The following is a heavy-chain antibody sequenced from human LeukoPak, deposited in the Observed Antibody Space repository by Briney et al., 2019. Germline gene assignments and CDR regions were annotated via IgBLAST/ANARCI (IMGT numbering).Heavy chain of an antibody. CDR3: AKDIKWELPAEYFQH. Sequence: GGSLRLSCAASGFTFDDYAMHWVRQAPGKGLECVSGISWNSGSIGYADSVKGRFTISRDNAKNSLYLQMNSLRAEDTALYYCAKDIKWELPAEYFQHWGQGTLVTVSS. J-gene: IGHJ1*01. V-gene: IGHV3-9*01. CDR2: ISWNSGSI. D-gene: IGHD1-26*01. CDR1: GFTFDDYA.